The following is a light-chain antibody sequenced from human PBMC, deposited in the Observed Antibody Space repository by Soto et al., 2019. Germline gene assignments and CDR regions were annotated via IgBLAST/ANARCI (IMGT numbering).Light chain of an antibody. CDR3: QAYDYSLTASV. CDR1: SSNLGAGYD. J-gene: IGLJ3*02. CDR2: GNR. Sequence: QAVVTQPPSVSGAPGQRVTISCTGNSSNLGAGYDVHWYQQLPGAAPKLVIFGNRNRPSGVPERFSGSKSGTSASLAITGLQSEDEADYYCQAYDYSLTASVFGVGTKVTVL. V-gene: IGLV1-40*01.